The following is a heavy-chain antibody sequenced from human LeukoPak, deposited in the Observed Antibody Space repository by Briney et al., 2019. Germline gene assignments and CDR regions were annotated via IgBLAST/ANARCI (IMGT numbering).Heavy chain of an antibody. V-gene: IGHV4-4*07. CDR1: GGSISNYY. D-gene: IGHD6-6*01. CDR2: IYTSGST. J-gene: IGHJ6*03. CDR3: AREGKYYYYMDV. Sequence: SETLSLTCTVSGGSISNYYWSWIRQPAGKGLEWIGHIYTSGSTNYNPSLKSRVTMSVDTSKNQFSLKLSSVTAADTAVYYCAREGKYYYYMDVWGKGTTVTVSS.